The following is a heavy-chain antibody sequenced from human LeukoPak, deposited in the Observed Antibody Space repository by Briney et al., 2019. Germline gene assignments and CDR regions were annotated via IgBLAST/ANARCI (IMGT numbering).Heavy chain of an antibody. V-gene: IGHV3-33*01. CDR1: GFTFSSYG. D-gene: IGHD3-16*01. CDR3: ARESGGGGYFDY. CDR2: IWYDGSNK. Sequence: GGSLRLSCAASGFTFSSYGMHWVRQAPGKGLEWVAVIWYDGSNKYYAGSVKGRFTISRDNSKNTLYLQMNSLRAEDTAVYYCARESGGGGYFDYWGQGTLVTVSS. J-gene: IGHJ4*02.